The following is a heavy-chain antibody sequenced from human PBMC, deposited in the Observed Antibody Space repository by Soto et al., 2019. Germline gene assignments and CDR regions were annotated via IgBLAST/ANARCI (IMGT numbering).Heavy chain of an antibody. CDR1: GYTFTSHD. CDR2: MNHNSGNT. D-gene: IGHD4-17*01. J-gene: IGHJ4*02. CDR3: ARWDYGVYARFDG. Sequence: QVQLVQSGAEVKKPGASVKVSCKASGYTFTSHDINWVRQATGQGLEWMGWMNHNSGNTGYAQKFQGRVTMSRNTSISTAYMQLSSLRSENTAVYYCARWDYGVYARFDGGGQGTQVTVS. V-gene: IGHV1-8*01.